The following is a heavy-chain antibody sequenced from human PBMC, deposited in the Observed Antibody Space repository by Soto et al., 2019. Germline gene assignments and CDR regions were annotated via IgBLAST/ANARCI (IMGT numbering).Heavy chain of an antibody. CDR2: ISGSGGST. CDR1: GFTFSSYA. Sequence: GSLRLSCAASGFTFSSYAMSWVRQAPGKGLEWVSAISGSGGSTYYADSVKGRFTISRDNSKNTLYLQMNSLRAEDTAVYYCAKETPAYCGGDCYSFDYWGQGTLVTVSS. V-gene: IGHV3-23*01. D-gene: IGHD2-21*02. J-gene: IGHJ4*02. CDR3: AKETPAYCGGDCYSFDY.